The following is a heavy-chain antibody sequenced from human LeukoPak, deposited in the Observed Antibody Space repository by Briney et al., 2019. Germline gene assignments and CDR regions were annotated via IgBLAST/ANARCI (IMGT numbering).Heavy chain of an antibody. D-gene: IGHD2-21*01. CDR1: GFTFSSYA. V-gene: IGHV3-23*01. J-gene: IGHJ4*02. CDR3: AKVSRRLIDY. CDR2: ISGSGGST. Sequence: GGSLRLSCAASGFTFSSYAMSWVRQAPGKGLEGVSAISGSGGSTYYADSVKGRFTISRDNSKNTLYLQMNSLRAGDTAVYYCAKVSRRLIDYWGQGTLVTVSS.